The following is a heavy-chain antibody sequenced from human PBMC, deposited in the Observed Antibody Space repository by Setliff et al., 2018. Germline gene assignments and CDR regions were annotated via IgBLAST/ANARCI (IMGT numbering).Heavy chain of an antibody. V-gene: IGHV5-51*01. D-gene: IGHD6-13*01. CDR1: GYTFSTYW. CDR3: ARHMTSAAATNPADY. Sequence: GESLKISCKGVGYTFSTYWVAWVRQKPGRGLEWMGIIYLRDSQTIYSPSFQGQVTISLDKSISTAYLQWSSLKASDTAMYYCARHMTSAAATNPADYWGQGTLVTVSS. CDR2: IYLRDSQT. J-gene: IGHJ4*02.